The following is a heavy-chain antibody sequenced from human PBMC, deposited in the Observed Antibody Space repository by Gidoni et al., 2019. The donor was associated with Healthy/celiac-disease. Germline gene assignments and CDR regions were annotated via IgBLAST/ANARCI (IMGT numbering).Heavy chain of an antibody. Sequence: EVQLVQSGVEVKKPGESLKISCKGSGYSFTSYWIGWVRQMPGKGLEWMGIIYPGDSYTRYSPSFQGQVTISADKSISTAYLQWSSLKASDTAMYYCAGGGYCSGGSCYGAEYFQHWGQGTLVTVSS. CDR2: IYPGDSYT. CDR1: GYSFTSYW. J-gene: IGHJ1*01. D-gene: IGHD2-15*01. CDR3: AGGGYCSGGSCYGAEYFQH. V-gene: IGHV5-51*01.